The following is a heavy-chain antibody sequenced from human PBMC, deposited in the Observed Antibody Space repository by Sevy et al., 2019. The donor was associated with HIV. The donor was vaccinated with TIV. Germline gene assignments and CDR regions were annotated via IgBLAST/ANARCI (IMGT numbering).Heavy chain of an antibody. CDR3: AGGRYDSSGSFDAFDI. CDR1: GFTFISYA. V-gene: IGHV3-23*01. D-gene: IGHD3-22*01. J-gene: IGHJ3*02. Sequence: GGSLRLSCKPSGFTFISYAMSWVRQAPGKGLEWVSTIYGSSGGTYYADSVKGRFTISRDNSKNTLYLQMNSLRTEDTAVYYCAGGRYDSSGSFDAFDIWGQGTMVTVSS. CDR2: IYGSSGGT.